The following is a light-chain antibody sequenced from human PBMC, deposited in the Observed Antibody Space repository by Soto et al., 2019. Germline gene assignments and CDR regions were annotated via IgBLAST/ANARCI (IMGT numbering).Light chain of an antibody. Sequence: QSVLTQPRSVSGSPGQSVTISCTGTSSPVGGYHYVSWYQQFPGKAPKLMIYAVSQRPSGVPDRFSGSESGNTASLIISGLQAEDEADYYCCSYAGSSTQVFGTGTKVTVL. J-gene: IGLJ1*01. CDR2: AVS. CDR1: SSPVGGYHY. V-gene: IGLV2-11*01. CDR3: CSYAGSSTQV.